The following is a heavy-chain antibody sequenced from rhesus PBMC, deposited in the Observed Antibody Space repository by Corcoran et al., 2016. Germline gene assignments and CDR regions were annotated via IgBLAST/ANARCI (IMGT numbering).Heavy chain of an antibody. CDR3: ARDRGYGSSYPFDY. D-gene: IGHD4-29*01. CDR2: IYGNSASP. J-gene: IGHJ4*01. V-gene: IGHV4-73*01. Sequence: QVQLQESGPGLVKPSETLSLTCAVYGGSISGYYYWSWIRQPPGKGLAWFGYIYGNSASPNYNPSLKNRVTISKDTSKNQFSLKLSSVTAADTAVYYCARDRGYGSSYPFDYWGQGVLVTVSS. CDR1: GGSISGYYY.